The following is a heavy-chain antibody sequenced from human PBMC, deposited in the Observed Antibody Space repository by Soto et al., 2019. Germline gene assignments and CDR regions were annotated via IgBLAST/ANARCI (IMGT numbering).Heavy chain of an antibody. CDR1: GDSVSSNSAA. D-gene: IGHD3-3*01. J-gene: IGHJ5*02. V-gene: IGHV6-1*01. CDR2: TYYRSKWYN. CDR3: ARSYPTIFGVAPEVFDP. Sequence: PSQTLSLTCAISGDSVSSNSAAWNWIRQSPSRGLEWLGRTYYRSKWYNDYAVSVKSRITINPDTSKNQFSLQLNSVTPEDTAVYYCARSYPTIFGVAPEVFDPWGQGTLVTVSS.